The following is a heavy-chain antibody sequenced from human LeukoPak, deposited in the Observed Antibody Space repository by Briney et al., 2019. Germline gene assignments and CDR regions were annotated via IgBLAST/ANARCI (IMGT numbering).Heavy chain of an antibody. D-gene: IGHD5-18*01. CDR3: ARDPGYSYGYDYYYYMDV. V-gene: IGHV4-61*08. J-gene: IGHJ6*03. CDR1: GGSISGGSISGYH. Sequence: SETLSLTCSVSGGSISGGSISGYHWSWIRQPPGKGLELIAYMHYSGTTHYNPSLKSRVSISVDTSRNQFSLKLSSVTAADTAVYYCARDPGYSYGYDYYYYMDVWGKGTTVTVSS. CDR2: MHYSGTT.